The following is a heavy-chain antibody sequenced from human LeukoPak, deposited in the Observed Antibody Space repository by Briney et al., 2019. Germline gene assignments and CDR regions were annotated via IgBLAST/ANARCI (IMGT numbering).Heavy chain of an antibody. Sequence: GGSLRLSCAASGFTFSSYWMHWARQAPGKGLVWVSRIKSDGSTTTYADSVKGRFTISRDNAKNSLYLQMNSLRAEDTAVYYCARVVDTHFDYWGQGTLVTVSS. CDR1: GFTFSSYW. CDR2: IKSDGSTT. CDR3: ARVVDTHFDY. J-gene: IGHJ4*02. D-gene: IGHD5-18*01. V-gene: IGHV3-74*01.